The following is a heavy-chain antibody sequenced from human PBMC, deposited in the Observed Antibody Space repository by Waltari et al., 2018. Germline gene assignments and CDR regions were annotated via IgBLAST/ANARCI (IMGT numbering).Heavy chain of an antibody. CDR3: ARVDSSGWYRDAFDI. Sequence: QVQLQESGPGLVKPSQTLSLTCTVSGGSISSGSYYWSWIRQPAGKGLEWIGRIYTSGSTNYTPSLKSRVTISVDTSKNQFSLKLSSVTAADTAVYYCARVDSSGWYRDAFDIWGQGTMVTVSS. CDR2: IYTSGST. V-gene: IGHV4-61*02. CDR1: GGSISSGSYY. D-gene: IGHD6-19*01. J-gene: IGHJ3*02.